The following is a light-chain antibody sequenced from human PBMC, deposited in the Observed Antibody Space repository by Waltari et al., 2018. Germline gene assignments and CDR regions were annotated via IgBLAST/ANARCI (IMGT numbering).Light chain of an antibody. J-gene: IGKJ3*01. V-gene: IGKV2-40*01. CDR2: GGS. Sequence: DIVMTQTPLSLPLTPGEPASISCRSSQSLLHSNGNTYLHWYLQKPGQSPQLLIYGGSNRDSGVPDRFSGSGSGTDFTLKISKVEAEDVGVYYCVQATAFPFTFGPGTKLDIK. CDR3: VQATAFPFT. CDR1: QSLLHSNGNTY.